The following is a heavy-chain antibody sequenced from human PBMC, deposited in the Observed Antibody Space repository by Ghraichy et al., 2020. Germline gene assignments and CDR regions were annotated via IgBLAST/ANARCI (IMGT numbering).Heavy chain of an antibody. CDR2: ISYDGRNK. Sequence: GESLNISCAASGFSLSSRGVHWVRQAPGKGLEWVAVISYDGRNKNYADSVKGRFTISRDTSKNTLYLQMNSLRPEDTAVYYCAKEEGGGWFDPWGQGTVVTVSS. J-gene: IGHJ5*02. CDR3: AKEEGGGWFDP. V-gene: IGHV3-30*18. D-gene: IGHD1-26*01. CDR1: GFSLSSRG.